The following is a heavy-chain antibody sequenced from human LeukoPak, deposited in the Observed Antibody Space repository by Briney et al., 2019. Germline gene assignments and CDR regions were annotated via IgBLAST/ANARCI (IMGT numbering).Heavy chain of an antibody. J-gene: IGHJ4*02. CDR3: ARGSYGYIDY. CDR2: FYASGTM. CDR1: GVSISHYY. V-gene: IGHV4-4*07. Sequence: PSETLSLTCSVSGVSISHYYWTWIRQPAGKGLEWIGRFYASGTMIYNPSLKSRVAMSAGTSKNQFSLMVTSVTAADTAVYYCARGSYGYIDYWGQGILVTVSS. D-gene: IGHD3-16*01.